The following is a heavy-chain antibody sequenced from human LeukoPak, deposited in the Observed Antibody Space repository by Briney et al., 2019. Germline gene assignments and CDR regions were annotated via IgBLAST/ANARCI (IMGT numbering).Heavy chain of an antibody. Sequence: SETLSLTCTVSGGSISSYYWSWIRQPPGKGLEWIGYIYYSGSTSYNPSLKSRVTISVDTSKNQFSLKLSSVTAADTAVYYCARDLYSGYDVWFDPWGQGTLVTVSS. J-gene: IGHJ5*02. V-gene: IGHV4-59*01. CDR1: GGSISSYY. CDR2: IYYSGST. D-gene: IGHD5-12*01. CDR3: ARDLYSGYDVWFDP.